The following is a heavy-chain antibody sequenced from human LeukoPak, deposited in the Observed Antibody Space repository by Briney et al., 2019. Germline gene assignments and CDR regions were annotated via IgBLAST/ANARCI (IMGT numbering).Heavy chain of an antibody. D-gene: IGHD2-21*02. CDR3: ARRLRRNYFDY. CDR2: ISSSGSTI. J-gene: IGHJ4*02. CDR1: GFTFSSYE. Sequence: GGSLRLSCAASGFTFSSYEMNWVRQAPGKGLEWVSYISSSGSTIYYADSVKGRFTTSRDNAKNSLYLQMNSLRAEDMAVYYCARRLRRNYFDYWGQGTLVTVSS. V-gene: IGHV3-48*03.